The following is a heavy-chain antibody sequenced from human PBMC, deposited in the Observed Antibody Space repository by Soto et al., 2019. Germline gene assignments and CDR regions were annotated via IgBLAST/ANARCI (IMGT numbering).Heavy chain of an antibody. CDR3: ASPYYDSSGYYFVYYYYYGMDV. J-gene: IGHJ6*02. D-gene: IGHD3-22*01. V-gene: IGHV3-33*01. Sequence: QVQLVESGGGVVQPGRSLRLSCAASGFTFSSYGMHWVRQAPGKGLEWVAVIWYDGSNKYYADSVKGRFTISRDNSKNTLNLPRNILSAEDTAVYYCASPYYDSSGYYFVYYYYYGMDVWGRGTTVTVSS. CDR1: GFTFSSYG. CDR2: IWYDGSNK.